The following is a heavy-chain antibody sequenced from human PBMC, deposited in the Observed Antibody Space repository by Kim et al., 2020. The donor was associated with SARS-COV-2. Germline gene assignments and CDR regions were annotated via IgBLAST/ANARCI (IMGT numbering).Heavy chain of an antibody. CDR1: GFIFSSYG. CDR2: IWYDGSNK. D-gene: IGHD1-26*01. CDR3: ARDQVGMDV. V-gene: IGHV3-33*01. J-gene: IGHJ6*02. Sequence: GGSLRLSCAVSGFIFSSYGMHWVRQAPGKGLEWVAVIWYDGSNKYYADSVKGRFTISRDNSKNTLYLQMNSLRAEDTAVYYCARDQVGMDVWGQGTTVTVSS.